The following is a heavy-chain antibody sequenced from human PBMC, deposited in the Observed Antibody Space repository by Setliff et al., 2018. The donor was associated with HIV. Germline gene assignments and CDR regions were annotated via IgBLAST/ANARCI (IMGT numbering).Heavy chain of an antibody. Sequence: ASVMVSCKASGYTFTGYFMHWVRQAPGQGLEWMGWINPNTGGTSYAQKFQGRVTMTRDSPTRTAYMELKRLKSDDTAVYFCARDIRFDYNSGWPLDYWGQGTLVTVSS. V-gene: IGHV1-2*02. CDR2: INPNTGGT. CDR3: ARDIRFDYNSGWPLDY. CDR1: GYTFTGYF. D-gene: IGHD6-19*01. J-gene: IGHJ4*02.